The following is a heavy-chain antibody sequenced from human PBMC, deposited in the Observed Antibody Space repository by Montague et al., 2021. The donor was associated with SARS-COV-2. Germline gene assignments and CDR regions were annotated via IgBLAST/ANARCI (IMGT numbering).Heavy chain of an antibody. D-gene: IGHD5-12*01. CDR3: ARRGYTDSDYFDY. J-gene: IGHJ4*02. V-gene: IGHV4-38-2*01. Sequence: SETLSLTCSVSGFSISSGFYWAWIRQSPGKGPEWIGTVYHSGYTHYNPSLKGHVTVSIDTSKNQFSLTVTSVTAADTAVYFCARRGYTDSDYFDYWGQGTLVTVSS. CDR1: GFSISSGFY. CDR2: VYHSGYT.